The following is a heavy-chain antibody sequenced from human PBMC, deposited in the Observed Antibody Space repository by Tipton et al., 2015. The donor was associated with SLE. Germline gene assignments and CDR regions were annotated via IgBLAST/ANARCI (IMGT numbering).Heavy chain of an antibody. Sequence: TLSLTCSVSGGSISSGGFTWNWIRQPPGKGLQWIGFIDHFGDTYYNPSLKGRVTISGDRSKNQFSLTLASVTAADTAVYYCTRVRSLSNSWYYFDSWGQGTLVTVSS. J-gene: IGHJ4*02. CDR3: TRVRSLSNSWYYFDS. CDR2: IDHFGDT. CDR1: GGSISSGGFT. D-gene: IGHD6-13*01. V-gene: IGHV4-30-2*01.